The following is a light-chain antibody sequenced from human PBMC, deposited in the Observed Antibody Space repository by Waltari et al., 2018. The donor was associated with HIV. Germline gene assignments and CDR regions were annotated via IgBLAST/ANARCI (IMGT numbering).Light chain of an antibody. V-gene: IGLV3-21*01. CDR3: QVWDIITDEVI. CDR1: HIGSKR. J-gene: IGLJ2*01. Sequence: SYVLTQSPSVSVAPGQTAIITCGGNHIGSKRVHSYQQRPGQAPVLISFDDDDRPSGIPERFSGSNSGDTATLSISRVEAGDEADYFCQVWDIITDEVIFGGGTKMTVL. CDR2: DDD.